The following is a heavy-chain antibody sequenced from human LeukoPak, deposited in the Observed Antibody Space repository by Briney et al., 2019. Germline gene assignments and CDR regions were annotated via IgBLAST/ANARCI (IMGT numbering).Heavy chain of an antibody. D-gene: IGHD3-22*01. CDR3: ARGPQGSGYYYFDY. CDR1: GYTFTSYD. V-gene: IGHV1-8*03. CDR2: MSPNSGNT. Sequence: GASVKVSCEASGYTFTSYDINWVRQATGQGLEWMGWMSPNSGNTGYAQKFQGRVTITRNTSISTAYMELSSLRSEDTAVYYCARGPQGSGYYYFDYWGQGTLVTVSS. J-gene: IGHJ4*02.